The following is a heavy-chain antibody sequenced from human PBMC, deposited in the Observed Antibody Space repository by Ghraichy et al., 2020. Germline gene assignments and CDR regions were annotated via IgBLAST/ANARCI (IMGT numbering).Heavy chain of an antibody. V-gene: IGHV4-39*01. J-gene: IGHJ5*02. Sequence: SQTLSLTCTVSGGSISSSSYYWGWIRQPPGKGLEWIGSIYYSGSTYYNPSLKSRVTITVYTSKNQFSLKLSSVTAADTAVYYCARQPSTTYWFDPWGQGTLVTVSS. CDR1: GGSISSSSYY. CDR2: IYYSGST. CDR3: ARQPSTTYWFDP. D-gene: IGHD4-17*01.